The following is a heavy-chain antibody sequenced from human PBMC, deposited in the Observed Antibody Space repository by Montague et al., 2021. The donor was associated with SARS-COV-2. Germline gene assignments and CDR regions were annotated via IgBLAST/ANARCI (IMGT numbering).Heavy chain of an antibody. Sequence: SETLSLTCTVSGGSISNYYWSWIRQPPGRGLEWIGYIYYSGSTDYSPSLKSRVTISLDTSKNQSSLKVTSVTAADTAVYYCERGGGYYNYGLDVWGPGTTVTVSS. V-gene: IGHV4-59*01. CDR3: ERGGGYYNYGLDV. J-gene: IGHJ6*02. D-gene: IGHD3-22*01. CDR2: IYYSGST. CDR1: GGSISNYY.